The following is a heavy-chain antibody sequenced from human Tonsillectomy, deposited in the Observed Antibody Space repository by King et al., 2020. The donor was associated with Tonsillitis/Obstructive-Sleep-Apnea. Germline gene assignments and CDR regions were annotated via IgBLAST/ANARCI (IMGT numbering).Heavy chain of an antibody. D-gene: IGHD2-15*01. CDR2: IIPIFGTA. CDR1: GGTFSSYA. CDR3: SRVGDCSGGSCYSSQYYYYMDV. Sequence: VQLVESGAEVKKPGSSVKVSCKASGGTFSSYAISWVRQAPGQGLEWMGGIIPIFGTANYAQKFQGRVTITADESTSTAYMELSSLRSEDTAGDYRSRVGDCSGGSCYSSQYYYYMDVWGKGTTVTVSS. J-gene: IGHJ6*03. V-gene: IGHV1-69*01.